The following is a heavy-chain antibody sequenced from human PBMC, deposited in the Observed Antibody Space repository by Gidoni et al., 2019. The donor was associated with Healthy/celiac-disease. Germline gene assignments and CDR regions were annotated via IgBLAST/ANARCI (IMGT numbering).Heavy chain of an antibody. CDR2: ISWNSGSI. CDR3: AKDGLDGSGLFGGAVIGYYFDY. CDR1: GFTFDDYA. Sequence: EVQLVESGGGLVQPGRSLRLSCAASGFTFDDYAMHWVRQAPGKGLEWVSGISWNSGSIGYADSVKGRFTISRDNAKNSLYLQMNSLRAEDTALYYCAKDGLDGSGLFGGAVIGYYFDYWGQGTLVTVSS. D-gene: IGHD3-10*01. J-gene: IGHJ4*02. V-gene: IGHV3-9*01.